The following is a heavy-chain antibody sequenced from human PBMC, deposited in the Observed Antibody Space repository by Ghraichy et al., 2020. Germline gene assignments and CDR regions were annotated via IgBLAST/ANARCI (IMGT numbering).Heavy chain of an antibody. J-gene: IGHJ4*02. D-gene: IGHD6-13*01. CDR2: IYPGDSDT. CDR1: GYSFTSYW. V-gene: IGHV5-51*01. CDR3: ARQLAGTGYSSSWDGEFDY. Sequence: GESLNISCKGSGYSFTSYWIGWVRQMPGKGLEWMGIIYPGDSDTRYSPSFQGQVTISADKSISTAYLQWSSLKASDTAMYYCARQLAGTGYSSSWDGEFDYWGQGTLVTVSS.